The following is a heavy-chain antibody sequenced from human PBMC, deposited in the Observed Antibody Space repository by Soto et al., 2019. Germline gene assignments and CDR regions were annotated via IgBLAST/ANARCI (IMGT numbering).Heavy chain of an antibody. D-gene: IGHD3-16*01. J-gene: IGHJ3*02. CDR1: GYTFTSYG. Sequence: QVQLVQSGAEVKKPGASVKVSCKASGYTFTSYGIRWVRQAPGQGLEWMGWISAYNGNTNYAQKLQGRVTMTTDTTTSTAYRELRSLRSDDTAVYYCAREEVYLGIALGTVHAFDSWGQGTMVTVSS. CDR2: ISAYNGNT. CDR3: AREEVYLGIALGTVHAFDS. V-gene: IGHV1-18*01.